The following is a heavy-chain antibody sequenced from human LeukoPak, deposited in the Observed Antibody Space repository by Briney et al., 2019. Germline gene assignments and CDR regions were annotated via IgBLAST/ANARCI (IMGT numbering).Heavy chain of an antibody. V-gene: IGHV3-7*01. J-gene: IGHJ4*02. CDR2: INPDGSVK. CDR1: GFTFSSNW. Sequence: SGGSLRLSCGASGFTFSSNWMSWLRQAPGKGLEWVASINPDGSVKHPVDSVKGRFTISRDNAKNSLSLQMDTLRAEDTAVYYCAKLLGTATRYDYWGQGTLVIVSS. D-gene: IGHD1-1*01. CDR3: AKLLGTATRYDY.